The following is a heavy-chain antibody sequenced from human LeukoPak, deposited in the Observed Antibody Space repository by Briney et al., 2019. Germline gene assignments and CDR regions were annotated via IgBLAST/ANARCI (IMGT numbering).Heavy chain of an antibody. CDR3: ARGDRVGATTFSLGY. D-gene: IGHD1-26*01. V-gene: IGHV4-59*01. J-gene: IGHJ4*02. CDR2: IYYSGST. Sequence: PSETLSLTCTVPGGSISSYYWSWIRQPPGKGLEWIGYIYYSGSTNYNPSLKSRVTISVDTSKNQFSLKLTSVTAADTAVYYCARGDRVGATTFSLGYWGQGTLVTVSS. CDR1: GGSISSYY.